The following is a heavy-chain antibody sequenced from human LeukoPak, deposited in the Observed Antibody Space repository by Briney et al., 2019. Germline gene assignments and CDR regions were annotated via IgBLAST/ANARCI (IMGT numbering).Heavy chain of an antibody. CDR2: IYYSGST. D-gene: IGHD2-2*01. V-gene: IGHV4-31*03. CDR1: GGSISSGGYY. Sequence: SETLSLTCTVSGGSISSGGYYWSWIRQHPGKGLEWIWYIYYSGSTYYNPSLKSRVTISVDTSKNQFSLKLSSVTAADTAVYYCARGEYQLLSDWGQGTLVTVSS. J-gene: IGHJ4*02. CDR3: ARGEYQLLSD.